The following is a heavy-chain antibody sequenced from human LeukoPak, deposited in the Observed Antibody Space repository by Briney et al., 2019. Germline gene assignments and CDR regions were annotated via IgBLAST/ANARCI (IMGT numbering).Heavy chain of an antibody. CDR3: ARDLGYYYDSSGYYYNWFDP. CDR2: IYYSGST. CDR1: GGSISSGANY. Sequence: EASQTLSLTCTVSGGSISSGANYWSWIRQHPGKGLEWIGYIYYSGSTNYNPSLKSRVTISVDTSKNQFSLKLSSVTAADTAVYYCARDLGYYYDSSGYYYNWFDPWGQGTLVTVSS. D-gene: IGHD3-22*01. V-gene: IGHV4-61*08. J-gene: IGHJ5*02.